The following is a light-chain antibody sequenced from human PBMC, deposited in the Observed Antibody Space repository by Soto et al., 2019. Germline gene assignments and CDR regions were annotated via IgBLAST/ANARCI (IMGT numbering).Light chain of an antibody. CDR3: QQYYNSLYT. CDR1: QSVLYSSNNKNY. J-gene: IGKJ2*01. CDR2: WAS. Sequence: DIVMTQSPDSLAVSLGERATINCKSSQSVLYSSNNKNYLAWYQQKPGQPPNLLIYWASTRESGVPDRFSGSGSGTDFTLTISSLQAEDVAVYYCQQYYNSLYTFGQGTKLEIK. V-gene: IGKV4-1*01.